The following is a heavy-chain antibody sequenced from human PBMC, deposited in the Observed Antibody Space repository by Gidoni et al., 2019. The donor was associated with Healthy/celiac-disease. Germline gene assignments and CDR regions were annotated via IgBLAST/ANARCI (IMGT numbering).Heavy chain of an antibody. D-gene: IGHD6-19*01. Sequence: QVQLVESGGGVVQPGRSLRLSCAASGFPFSSYARHGVRQAPGKGLEWVAVISYDGSNKSYADSVKGRFTISRDNSKNTLYLQMNSLRAEDTAVYYCARDRGAVAGFGYFDYWGQGTLVTVSS. CDR1: GFPFSSYA. CDR2: ISYDGSNK. V-gene: IGHV3-30-3*01. J-gene: IGHJ4*02. CDR3: ARDRGAVAGFGYFDY.